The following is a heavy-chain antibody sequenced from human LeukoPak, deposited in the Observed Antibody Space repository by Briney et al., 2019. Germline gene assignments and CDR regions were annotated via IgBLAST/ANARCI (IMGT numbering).Heavy chain of an antibody. J-gene: IGHJ4*02. D-gene: IGHD3-22*01. V-gene: IGHV3-21*01. CDR3: ARDRARSYYYDSSGYYSPFDY. CDR1: GFTFSSYS. Sequence: GGSLRLFCAASGFTFSSYSMNWVSQAPGKGLEWVTSISSSSSYIYYADSVKGRFTISRDNAKNSLYLQMNSLRAEDTAVYYCARDRARSYYYDSSGYYSPFDYWGQGTLVTVSS. CDR2: ISSSSSYI.